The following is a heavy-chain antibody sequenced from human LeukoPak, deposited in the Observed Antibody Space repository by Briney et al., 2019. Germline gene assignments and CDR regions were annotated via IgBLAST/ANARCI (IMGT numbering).Heavy chain of an antibody. CDR1: GGSFSVYY. Sequence: SETLSLTCAVYGGSFSVYYWSWIRQPPGKGLEWIGGINHSGSTNYNPSLKSRVTISVDTSKNQFSLKLSSVTAADTAVYYCARGETLPAAISDYYYYGMDVWGQGTAVTVSS. D-gene: IGHD2-2*02. CDR2: INHSGST. CDR3: ARGETLPAAISDYYYYGMDV. J-gene: IGHJ6*02. V-gene: IGHV4-34*01.